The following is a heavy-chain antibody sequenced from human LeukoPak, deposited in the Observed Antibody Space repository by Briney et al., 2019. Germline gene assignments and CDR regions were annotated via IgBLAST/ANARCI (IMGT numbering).Heavy chain of an antibody. V-gene: IGHV3-21*01. Sequence: SVKGRFTISRDNAKNSLYLQMNSLRAEDTAVYYCARSLLQYCSGGSCYSDYYYYYGMDVWGQGTTVTVSS. J-gene: IGHJ6*02. CDR3: ARSLLQYCSGGSCYSDYYYYYGMDV. D-gene: IGHD2-15*01.